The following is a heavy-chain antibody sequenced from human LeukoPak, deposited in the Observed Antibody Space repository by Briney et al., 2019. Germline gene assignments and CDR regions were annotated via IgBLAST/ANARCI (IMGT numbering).Heavy chain of an antibody. D-gene: IGHD3-16*01. Sequence: SETLSLTCTVSGGSISSSSYYWGWIRQPPGKGLEWIGSIYYSGSTYYNPSLKSRVTISVDTSKNQFSLKLSSVTAADTAVYHCATGLGYYFDYWGQGTLVTVSS. V-gene: IGHV4-39*01. CDR3: ATGLGYYFDY. CDR1: GGSISSSSYY. CDR2: IYYSGST. J-gene: IGHJ4*02.